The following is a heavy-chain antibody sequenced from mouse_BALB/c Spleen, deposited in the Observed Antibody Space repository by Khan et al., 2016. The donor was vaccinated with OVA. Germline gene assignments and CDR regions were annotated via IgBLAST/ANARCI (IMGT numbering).Heavy chain of an antibody. Sequence: VQLQESGAELARPGASVKMSCKASGYTFTSYTIHWIKLRPGQGLEWIGYINPSNGYTNYNQKFKDKATLTADKSSTTAYMQLSSLTSDYSAVYYCGRDGAYHRNDGWFAYWGQGTLVTVSA. CDR1: GYTFTSYT. CDR3: GRDGAYHRNDGWFAY. V-gene: IGHV1-4*01. CDR2: INPSNGYT. D-gene: IGHD2-14*01. J-gene: IGHJ3*01.